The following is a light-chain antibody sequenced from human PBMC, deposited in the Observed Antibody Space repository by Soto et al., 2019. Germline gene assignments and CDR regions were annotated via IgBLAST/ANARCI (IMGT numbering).Light chain of an antibody. CDR1: SFDVGGYNY. J-gene: IGLJ2*01. V-gene: IGLV2-14*03. CDR3: SSYTAYSRVV. Sequence: QSALTQPASVSGSPGQSITISCTGTSFDVGGYNYVSWYQQHPGKAPKTLIYDVTNRPSGISNRFSGSKSGNTASLTISDLQTEDEADYYCSSYTAYSRVVFGGGTKLTVI. CDR2: DVT.